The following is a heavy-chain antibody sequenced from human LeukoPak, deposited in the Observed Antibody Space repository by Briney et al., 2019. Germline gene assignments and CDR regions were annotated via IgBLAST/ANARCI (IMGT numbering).Heavy chain of an antibody. J-gene: IGHJ4*02. CDR1: GFTFSTYD. CDR2: ISSSSRTI. Sequence: PGGSLRLSCAASGFTFSTYDMNWVRQAPGKGLEWVSYISSSSRTISYADSVKGRFTISRDNAKNSLYLQMNSLRAEDTAVYYCAREAESSGWTDYWGQGTLVTVSS. D-gene: IGHD6-19*01. CDR3: AREAESSGWTDY. V-gene: IGHV3-48*01.